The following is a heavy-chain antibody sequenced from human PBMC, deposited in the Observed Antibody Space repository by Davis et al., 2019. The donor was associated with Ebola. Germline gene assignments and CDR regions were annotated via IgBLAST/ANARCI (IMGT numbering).Heavy chain of an antibody. D-gene: IGHD3-10*01. Sequence: GESLKISCTASGFTFGDYGMSWVRQAPGKGLEWVGLIKSKAYGGTTYYAASVKGRFSISRDDSKGIAYLHMNSLKTEDTAVYYCTHGGVEYWGQGTLVTVSS. CDR3: THGGVEY. V-gene: IGHV3-49*04. CDR2: IKSKAYGGTT. J-gene: IGHJ4*02. CDR1: GFTFGDYG.